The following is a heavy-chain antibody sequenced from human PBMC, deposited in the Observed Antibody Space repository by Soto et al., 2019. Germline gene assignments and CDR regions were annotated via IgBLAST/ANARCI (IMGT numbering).Heavy chain of an antibody. V-gene: IGHV3-15*01. J-gene: IGHJ5*02. CDR1: GFTFSNAW. CDR3: TTEEQEGFDP. D-gene: IGHD1-1*01. CDR2: IKSKTDGGTT. Sequence: PGGSLRLSCAASGFTFSNAWMNWGRQGPGKGLEWVGRIKSKTDGGTTDYAAPVKGRFTISRDDSKNTLYLQMNRLKTADTAVYYCTTEEQEGFDPWGQGTLVTVSS.